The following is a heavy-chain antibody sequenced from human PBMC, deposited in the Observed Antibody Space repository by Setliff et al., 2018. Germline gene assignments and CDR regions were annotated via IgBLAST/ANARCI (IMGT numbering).Heavy chain of an antibody. CDR2: NSA. Sequence: GASVKVSCKTSGYTFTNFGINWVRQAPGQGLEWMGWNSAYAQKFQGRVTMTTDTPTSTAYMELRSLRPDDTAVYYCARGPPDFVVVPAAAKFDFWGQGTLVTVSS. D-gene: IGHD2-2*01. V-gene: IGHV1-18*01. CDR3: ARGPPDFVVVPAAAKFDF. CDR1: GYTFTNFG. J-gene: IGHJ4*02.